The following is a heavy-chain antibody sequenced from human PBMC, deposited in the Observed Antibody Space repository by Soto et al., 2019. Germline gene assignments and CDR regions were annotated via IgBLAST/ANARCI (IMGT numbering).Heavy chain of an antibody. Sequence: QVQLVQSGAEVKKPGSSVKVSCKASGGTFSSYAISWVRQAPGQGLEWMGGIIPIFGTANYAQKFQGRVTITADESPSTAYMTLSSLRSEDTAVYYCARWGQLVQGYYSYYGMDYWGQGTTVTGSS. D-gene: IGHD6-6*01. J-gene: IGHJ6*02. CDR3: ARWGQLVQGYYSYYGMDY. CDR2: IIPIFGTA. V-gene: IGHV1-69*01. CDR1: GGTFSSYA.